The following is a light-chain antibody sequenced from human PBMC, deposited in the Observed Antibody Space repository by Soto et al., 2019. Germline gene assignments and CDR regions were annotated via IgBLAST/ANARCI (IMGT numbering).Light chain of an antibody. V-gene: IGKV3-11*01. J-gene: IGKJ4*01. Sequence: EVVLTQSPATLSLSPGERATLSCRASQSVSSHLTWYQQKPGRAPRLLIYDASNRATGIPARFSGSGSGTDFTLTISSLEPEDFAVYYCQQRTNWRLTFGGGTKVEIK. CDR1: QSVSSH. CDR3: QQRTNWRLT. CDR2: DAS.